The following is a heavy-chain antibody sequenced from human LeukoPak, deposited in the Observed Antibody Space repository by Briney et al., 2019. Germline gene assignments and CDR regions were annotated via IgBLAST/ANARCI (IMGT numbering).Heavy chain of an antibody. V-gene: IGHV3-21*01. CDR3: ARMGSYSGAFDI. J-gene: IGHJ3*02. Sequence: GGSLRLSCAASGFTFSSYSMNWVRQAPGKGLEWVSSISSSSSYIYYADSVKGRFTISRDNAKNSLYLQMNSLRAEDTAVYYCARMGSYSGAFDIWGQGIMVTVSS. CDR2: ISSSSSYI. CDR1: GFTFSSYS. D-gene: IGHD1-26*01.